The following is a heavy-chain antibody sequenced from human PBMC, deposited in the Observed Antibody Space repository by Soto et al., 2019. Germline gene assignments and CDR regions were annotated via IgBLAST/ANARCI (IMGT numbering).Heavy chain of an antibody. J-gene: IGHJ3*02. CDR1: GGSISSYY. CDR2: IYYSGST. V-gene: IGHV4-59*08. D-gene: IGHD3-3*01. CDR3: ARQYTIMGAFDI. Sequence: SETLSLTCTVSGGSISSYYWSWIRQPPGKGLEWIGYIYYSGSTNYNPSLKSRVTISVDTSKNQFSLKLSSVTAADTAVYYCARQYTIMGAFDIWGQGTMVTVSS.